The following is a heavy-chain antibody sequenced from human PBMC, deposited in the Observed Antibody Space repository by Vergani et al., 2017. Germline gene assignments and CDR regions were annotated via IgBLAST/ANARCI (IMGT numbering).Heavy chain of an antibody. Sequence: EVQLVESGGGLVKPGGSLRLSCAASGFTFSSYSMNWVRQAPGKGLEWVSSISSSSSYIYYADSVKGRFTISRDNSKNTLYLQMNSLRAEDTAVYYCAKDSEQWLVVGYFDYWGQGTLVTVSS. V-gene: IGHV3-21*01. J-gene: IGHJ4*02. CDR1: GFTFSSYS. CDR2: ISSSSSYI. CDR3: AKDSEQWLVVGYFDY. D-gene: IGHD6-19*01.